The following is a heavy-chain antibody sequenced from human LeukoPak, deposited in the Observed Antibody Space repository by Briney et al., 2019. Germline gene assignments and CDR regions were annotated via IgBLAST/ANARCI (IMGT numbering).Heavy chain of an antibody. CDR3: ARGSGYPYFDY. J-gene: IGHJ4*02. Sequence: PGGSLRLSCAASEFTFSSYSMNWVRQAPGKGLEWVSYISSSSSTIYYADSVKGRFTISRDNAKNSLYPQMNSLRAEDTAVYYCARGSGYPYFDYWGQGTLVTVSS. V-gene: IGHV3-48*01. CDR1: EFTFSSYS. CDR2: ISSSSSTI. D-gene: IGHD3-22*01.